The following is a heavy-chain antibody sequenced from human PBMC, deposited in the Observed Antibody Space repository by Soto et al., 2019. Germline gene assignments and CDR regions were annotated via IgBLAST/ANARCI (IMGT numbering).Heavy chain of an antibody. Sequence: SETLSLTCAVYGGSFSGYYWSWIRQPPGKGLEWIGEINHSGSTNYNPSLKSRVTISVDTSKNQFSLKLSSVTAADTAVYYCARVGRIAAASGYYYYGMDVWGQGTTVTVSS. V-gene: IGHV4-34*01. CDR2: INHSGST. CDR1: GGSFSGYY. J-gene: IGHJ6*02. CDR3: ARVGRIAAASGYYYYGMDV. D-gene: IGHD6-13*01.